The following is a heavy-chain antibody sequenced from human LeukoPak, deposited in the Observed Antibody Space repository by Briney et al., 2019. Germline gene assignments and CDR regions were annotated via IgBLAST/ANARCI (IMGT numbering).Heavy chain of an antibody. CDR2: INPNSGGT. J-gene: IGHJ5*02. CDR3: ARVRVVVVAATGVSWFDP. V-gene: IGHV1-2*02. Sequence: ASVKVSCKASGYTFTGYYMHWVRQAPGQGLEWMGWINPNSGGTNYAQKFQGRVTMTRDTSISTAYMELSRLRSDDTAVYYCARVRVVVVAATGVSWFDPWGQGTLVTVSS. D-gene: IGHD2-15*01. CDR1: GYTFTGYY.